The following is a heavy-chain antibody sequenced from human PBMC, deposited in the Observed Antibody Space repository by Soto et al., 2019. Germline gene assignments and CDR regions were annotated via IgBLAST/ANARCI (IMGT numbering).Heavy chain of an antibody. J-gene: IGHJ6*02. CDR1: GDSVSSNSAA. Sequence: SQTLSLTCAISGDSVSSNSAAWNWIRQSPSRCFEWLGRTFYRFMCFNDYAVSVKSRITFNPDTSKNQFSLQLNSVIPEDTAVYYCAREVGYYYGMDVWGQGTTVTVSS. CDR3: AREVGYYYGMDV. CDR2: TFYRFMCFN. V-gene: IGHV6-1*01.